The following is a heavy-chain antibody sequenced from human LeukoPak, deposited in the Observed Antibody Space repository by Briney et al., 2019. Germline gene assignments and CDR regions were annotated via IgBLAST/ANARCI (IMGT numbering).Heavy chain of an antibody. D-gene: IGHD5/OR15-5a*01. Sequence: GRSLRLSCVASGFIFSDHPFHWVRQSPDKGLEWVALIGSDGTKKYYADSVQGRFTVSRENSKNTLFLQMNTLRADDTAVYFCARQMTSTRLFDYWGQGTLITVSS. CDR2: IGSDGTKK. V-gene: IGHV3-30*04. CDR3: ARQMTSTRLFDY. J-gene: IGHJ4*02. CDR1: GFIFSDHP.